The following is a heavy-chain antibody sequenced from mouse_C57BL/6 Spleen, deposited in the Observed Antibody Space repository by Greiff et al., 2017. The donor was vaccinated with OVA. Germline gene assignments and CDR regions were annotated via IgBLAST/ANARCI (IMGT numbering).Heavy chain of an antibody. Sequence: VQLQQSGPELVKPGASVKMSCKASGYTFTDYNMHWVKQSHGKSLEWIGYINPNNGGTSYNQKFKGKATLTVNKSSSTAYMELRSLTSEDSAVYYCARNHYDYDGGFAYWGQGTLVTVSA. V-gene: IGHV1-22*01. D-gene: IGHD2-4*01. CDR1: GYTFTDYN. CDR3: ARNHYDYDGGFAY. CDR2: INPNNGGT. J-gene: IGHJ3*01.